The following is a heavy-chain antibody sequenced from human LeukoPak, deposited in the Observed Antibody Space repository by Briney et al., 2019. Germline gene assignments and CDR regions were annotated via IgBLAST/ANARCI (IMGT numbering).Heavy chain of an antibody. CDR2: ISGSGGST. D-gene: IGHD3-22*01. Sequence: GGSLRLSCAASGFTFSSYGMSWVRQAPGKGLEWVSAISGSGGSTYYADSVKGRFTISRDNSKNTLYLQMNSLRAEDTAVYYCAKDSITMIVSPNDYWGQGTLVTVSS. CDR3: AKDSITMIVSPNDY. V-gene: IGHV3-23*01. CDR1: GFTFSSYG. J-gene: IGHJ4*02.